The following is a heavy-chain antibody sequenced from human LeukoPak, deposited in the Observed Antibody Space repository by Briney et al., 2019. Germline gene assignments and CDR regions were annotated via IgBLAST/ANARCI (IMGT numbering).Heavy chain of an antibody. D-gene: IGHD6-13*01. V-gene: IGHV3-30*02. Sequence: PGGSLRLSCAASGFTFSSYGIHWVRQAPDKGLEWVAFILYDGSNTYYPDSVKGRFTISRDNSKNTLYLQMNSLRAEDTAVYYCAPPPNIAAAGSFDYWGQGTLVTVSS. CDR3: APPPNIAAAGSFDY. CDR1: GFTFSSYG. J-gene: IGHJ4*02. CDR2: ILYDGSNT.